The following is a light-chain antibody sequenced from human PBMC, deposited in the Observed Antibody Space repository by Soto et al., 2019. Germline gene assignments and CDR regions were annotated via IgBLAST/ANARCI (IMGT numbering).Light chain of an antibody. Sequence: QSVVTQPRCVSGSPGQSVTFSCTGISSDIGSYNRVSWYQQPPGTAPKLMIYEVNNRPSGVPDRFSGSTSGNTASLTISGLQAEDEADYYCSLYTRISSYVFGTGTKVTLL. CDR1: SSDIGSYNR. J-gene: IGLJ1*01. CDR2: EVN. V-gene: IGLV2-18*01. CDR3: SLYTRISSYV.